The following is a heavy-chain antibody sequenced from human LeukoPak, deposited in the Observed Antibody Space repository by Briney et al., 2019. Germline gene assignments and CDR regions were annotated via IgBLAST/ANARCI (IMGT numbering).Heavy chain of an antibody. D-gene: IGHD6-13*01. CDR1: GFTFDDYA. J-gene: IGHJ4*02. V-gene: IGHV3-9*01. CDR2: ISWNSGSI. Sequence: PGGSLRLSCAASGFTFDDYAMHWVRQAPGEGLEWVSGISWNSGSIGYADSVKGRFTISRDNAKNSLYLQMNSLRAEDTALYYCAKATQQPFFDYWGQGTLVTVSS. CDR3: AKATQQPFFDY.